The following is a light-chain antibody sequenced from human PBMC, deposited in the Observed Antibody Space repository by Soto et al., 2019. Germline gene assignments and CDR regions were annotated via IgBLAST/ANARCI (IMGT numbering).Light chain of an antibody. CDR2: DAS. Sequence: EIQMTQSPSTLSASVGDRVTITCRASQSISSWLAWYQQKPGKAPKVLIYDASSLEVGVPSRFSGSGSRTEFTLTISSLQPDDYGTYYCQQYYDFRTFGQGTKVDIK. J-gene: IGKJ1*01. CDR3: QQYYDFRT. V-gene: IGKV1-5*01. CDR1: QSISSW.